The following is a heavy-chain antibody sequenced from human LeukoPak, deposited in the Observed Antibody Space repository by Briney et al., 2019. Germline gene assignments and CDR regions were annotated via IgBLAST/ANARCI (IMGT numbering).Heavy chain of an antibody. J-gene: IGHJ3*01. CDR1: GFTFGSHQ. D-gene: IGHD5-24*01. CDR2: VSVSGSTM. CDR3: ARDGIYMSEVATEHDSIDL. Sequence: GGSLRLSRAPSGFTFGSHQVIWVRQAPGKGREWLSYVSVSGSTMYSAHSVKGRFTISRDNSKNSLYLQLHSLRAEDTAVYYCARDGIYMSEVATEHDSIDLWGQGTVVTVSS. V-gene: IGHV3-48*03.